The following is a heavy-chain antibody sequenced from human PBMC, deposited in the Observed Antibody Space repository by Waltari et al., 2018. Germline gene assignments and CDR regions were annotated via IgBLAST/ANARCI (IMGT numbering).Heavy chain of an antibody. V-gene: IGHV1-69-2*01. D-gene: IGHD1-7*01. Sequence: EVQLVQSGAEVKKPGATVKISCKVSGYTFTDYYMHWVQQAPGKGLEWMGLVDPEDGETIYAEKFQGRVTITGDRDGDGGDRRLSSLSSEGTAGLCWATWGSWNYMPVGYWGQGTLVTVAS. CDR2: VDPEDGET. CDR3: ATWGSWNYMPVGY. J-gene: IGHJ4*02. CDR1: GYTFTDYY.